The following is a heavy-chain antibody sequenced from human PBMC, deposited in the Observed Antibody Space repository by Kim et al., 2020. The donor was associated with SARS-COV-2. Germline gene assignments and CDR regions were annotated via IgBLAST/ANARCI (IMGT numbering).Heavy chain of an antibody. CDR2: IYYSGST. J-gene: IGHJ4*02. CDR1: GGSISSYY. V-gene: IGHV4-59*08. CDR3: ATRNCSSTSCSPHYFDY. Sequence: SETLSLTCTVSGGSISSYYWSWIRQPPGKGLEWIGYIYYSGSTNYNPSLKSRVTISVDTSKNQFSLKLSSVTAADTAVYYCATRNCSSTSCSPHYFDYWGQGPLVTVPS. D-gene: IGHD2-2*01.